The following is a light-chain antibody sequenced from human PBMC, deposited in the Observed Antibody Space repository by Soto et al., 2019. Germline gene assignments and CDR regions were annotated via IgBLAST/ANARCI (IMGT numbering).Light chain of an antibody. J-gene: IGKJ1*01. CDR2: LGS. CDR1: QSLLHSNGYIY. CDR3: MQALQTPWT. V-gene: IGKV2-28*01. Sequence: DIVMTQSPLSLPVTPGEPASISCRSSQSLLHSNGYIYLAWYLQKPGQSPHLLIYLGSNRASGVPDRFSGSGSGTYFTLKISRVEAEDVGVYYCMQALQTPWTFGQGTKVEIK.